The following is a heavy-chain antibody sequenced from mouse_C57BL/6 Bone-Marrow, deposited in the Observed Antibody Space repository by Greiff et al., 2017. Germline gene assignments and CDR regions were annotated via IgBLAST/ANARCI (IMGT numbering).Heavy chain of an antibody. D-gene: IGHD4-1*01. CDR2: INPSNGGT. CDR3: AGSSGTWFAY. CDR1: GYSFTGYY. J-gene: IGHJ3*01. V-gene: IGHV1-42*01. Sequence: EVQLKESGPELVKPGASVKISCKASGYSFTGYYMNWGKQSPEKRLEWIGEINPSNGGTTYNKKFKAKATLTVDKSSSTAYMQLKSLTSEDSAVYYCAGSSGTWFAYWGQGTLVTVSA.